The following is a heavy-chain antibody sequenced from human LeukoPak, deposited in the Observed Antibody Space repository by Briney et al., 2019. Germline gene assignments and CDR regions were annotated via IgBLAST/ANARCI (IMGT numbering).Heavy chain of an antibody. D-gene: IGHD2-2*01. J-gene: IGHJ6*02. CDR1: GYTFTGYY. V-gene: IGHV1-2*02. CDR3: ARDRAVVVPAATRSSHYYYYGMDV. CDR2: INPNSGGT. Sequence: GASVKVSCKASGYTFTGYYMHWVRQAPGQGLEWMGWINPNSGGTNYAQKFQGRVTMTRDTSISTAYMELSRLRSDDTAVYYCARDRAVVVPAATRSSHYYYYGMDVWGQGTTVTVSS.